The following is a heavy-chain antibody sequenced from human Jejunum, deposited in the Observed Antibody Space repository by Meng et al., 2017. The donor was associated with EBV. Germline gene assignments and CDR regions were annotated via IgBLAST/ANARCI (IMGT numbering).Heavy chain of an antibody. D-gene: IGHD3-16*02. J-gene: IGHJ4*02. CDR2: INHSGST. CDR1: RGSFSGYY. Sequence: QVQLQRGGGGLLKPSETLSLTCAVYRGSFSGYYWSWIRQHPGKGLEWIGEINHSGSTNYNPSLRSRVTISVETSKNQFSLRLNSVTAADTAVYYCARVAFSYTTRSLDSWGQGTLVTVSS. CDR3: ARVAFSYTTRSLDS. V-gene: IGHV4-34*02.